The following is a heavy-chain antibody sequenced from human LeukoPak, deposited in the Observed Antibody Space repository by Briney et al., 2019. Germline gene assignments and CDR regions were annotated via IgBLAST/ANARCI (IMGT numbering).Heavy chain of an antibody. J-gene: IGHJ4*02. V-gene: IGHV3-15*01. CDR2: IKSKTDGGTA. CDR1: GFTFSNAW. CDR3: AKDRACGQWNCQGSDY. D-gene: IGHD1-7*01. Sequence: GGSLRLSCAASGFTFSNAWMSWVRQAPGKGLEWVGRIKSKTDGGTADYAAPVKGRFTISRDDSKNTLYLQMNSLKTEDTAVYYCAKDRACGQWNCQGSDYWGQGTLVTVSS.